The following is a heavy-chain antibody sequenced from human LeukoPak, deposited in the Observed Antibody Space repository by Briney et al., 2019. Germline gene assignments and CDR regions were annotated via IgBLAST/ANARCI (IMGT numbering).Heavy chain of an antibody. J-gene: IGHJ4*02. D-gene: IGHD6-6*01. CDR1: GGSFSGYY. Sequence: WETLSLTCAVYGGSFSGYYLSWIRQPPGKGLEWFGEINHSGSTNYNPSLKSRVTISVDTSKNQFSLKLSSVTAAVTALYYCARGRGSSSKGLGGYWGQGTLVTVSS. CDR2: INHSGST. CDR3: ARGRGSSSKGLGGY. V-gene: IGHV4-34*01.